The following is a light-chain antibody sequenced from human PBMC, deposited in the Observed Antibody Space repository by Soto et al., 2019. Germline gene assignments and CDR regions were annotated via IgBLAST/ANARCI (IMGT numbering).Light chain of an antibody. Sequence: QSVLTQPPSAAGSPGQSVTISCTGTTSDIGEYNYVSCYQQHPGKAPKLMIYEVNKPPSGVPDRFSGSKYGNTASLTVSGLQTEDEADYFCSSYSGTNTLYVFGTGTKVTVL. J-gene: IGLJ1*01. V-gene: IGLV2-8*01. CDR1: TSDIGEYNY. CDR2: EVN. CDR3: SSYSGTNTLYV.